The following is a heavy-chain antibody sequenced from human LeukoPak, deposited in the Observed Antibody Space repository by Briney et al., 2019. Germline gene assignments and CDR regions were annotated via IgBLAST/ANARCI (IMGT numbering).Heavy chain of an antibody. J-gene: IGHJ4*02. D-gene: IGHD1-1*01. CDR3: AKSHVTTATGTGRYFDY. CDR2: ISVGSDVI. Sequence: GGSLRLSCAASGFTSSNSAMSWVRQAPGEGLEWVSAISVGSDVIYYADSVKGRFTISRDNSKNMVYLQMDSLRAEDTAVYYCAKSHVTTATGTGRYFDYWGQGTLVTVSS. CDR1: GFTSSNSA. V-gene: IGHV3-23*01.